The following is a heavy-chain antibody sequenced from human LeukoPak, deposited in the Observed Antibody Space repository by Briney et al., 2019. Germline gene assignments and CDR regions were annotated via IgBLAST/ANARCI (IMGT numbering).Heavy chain of an antibody. CDR2: IYYSGST. CDR1: GGSISNSGYY. V-gene: IGHV4-39*01. Sequence: SETLSLTCTVSGGSISNSGYYWGWIRQPPGKGLEWIGNIYYSGSTYCNPSLKSRVTISVDTSKNQFSLKLSSVTAADTAVYYCARGGSGYDQGARGYWGQGTLVTVSS. CDR3: ARGGSGYDQGARGY. J-gene: IGHJ4*02. D-gene: IGHD5-12*01.